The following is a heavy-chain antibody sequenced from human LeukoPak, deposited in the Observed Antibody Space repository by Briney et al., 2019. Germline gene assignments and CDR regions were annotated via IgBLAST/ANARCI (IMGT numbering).Heavy chain of an antibody. V-gene: IGHV1-2*06. CDR1: GYTFTDFY. CDR2: INPNSGGT. Sequence: ASVKVSCKASGYTFTDFYMHWVRQAPGQGLEWMGRINPNSGGTNYAQKFQGRVTMTRDTSISTAYMELSRLRSDDTAVYYYARGNSYFDYWGQGTLVTVSS. D-gene: IGHD2/OR15-2a*01. CDR3: ARGNSYFDY. J-gene: IGHJ4*02.